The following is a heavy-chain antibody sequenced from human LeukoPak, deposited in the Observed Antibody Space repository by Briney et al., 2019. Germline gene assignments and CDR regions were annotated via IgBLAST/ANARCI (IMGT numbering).Heavy chain of an antibody. Sequence: GGSLRLPCAASGFTFSSYSMNWVRQAPGKGLEWVSSISSSSSYIYYADSVKGRFTISRDNAKNSLYLQMNSLRAEDTAVYYCARATPDTAMVFAPQGYYYYGMDVWGQGTTVTVSS. V-gene: IGHV3-21*01. CDR3: ARATPDTAMVFAPQGYYYYGMDV. CDR2: ISSSSSYI. D-gene: IGHD5-18*01. CDR1: GFTFSSYS. J-gene: IGHJ6*02.